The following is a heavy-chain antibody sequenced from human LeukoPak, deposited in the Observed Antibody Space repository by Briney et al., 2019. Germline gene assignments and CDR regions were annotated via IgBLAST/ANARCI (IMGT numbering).Heavy chain of an antibody. CDR1: GFTFSSYA. CDR2: ISGSGGST. J-gene: IGHJ3*02. V-gene: IGHV3-23*01. D-gene: IGHD3-3*01. CDR3: AKNVLRFLEWSSPDAFDI. Sequence: HPGGSLRLSCAASGFTFSSYAMSWVRQAPGKGLEWVSAISGSGGSTYYADSVKGRFTISRDNSKNTLYLQMNSLRAEDTAVYYCAKNVLRFLEWSSPDAFDIWGQGTMVTVCS.